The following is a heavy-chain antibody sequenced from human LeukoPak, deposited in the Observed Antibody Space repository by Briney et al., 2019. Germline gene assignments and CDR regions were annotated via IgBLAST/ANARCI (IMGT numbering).Heavy chain of an antibody. CDR2: NSEYNGKT. CDR3: ARVPDVDASAWDVEGNWFDP. V-gene: IGHV1-18*01. Sequence: GASVKVSCKASGYTFSSYGTSWARHAPGQALEWIGGNSEYNGKTNYAQKLQGRVTMTTDRSTRTAYMELRNLRSDDTAVYYCARVPDVDASAWDVEGNWFDPWGQGTLVTVSS. J-gene: IGHJ5*02. D-gene: IGHD6-19*01. CDR1: GYTFSSYG.